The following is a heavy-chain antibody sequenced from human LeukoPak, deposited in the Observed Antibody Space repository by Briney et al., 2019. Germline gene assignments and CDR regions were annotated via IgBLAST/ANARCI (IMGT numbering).Heavy chain of an antibody. V-gene: IGHV4-34*01. Sequence: PSETLSLTCAVYGGSFSGYYWSWIRQPPGKGLEWIGEVNLSGSTNYNPSLKSRVTISVDTSKNQFSLKLSSVTAADTAVYYCARDRYSSGYSSYYYYMDVWGKGTTVTVSS. CDR1: GGSFSGYY. D-gene: IGHD3-22*01. J-gene: IGHJ6*03. CDR2: VNLSGST. CDR3: ARDRYSSGYSSYYYYMDV.